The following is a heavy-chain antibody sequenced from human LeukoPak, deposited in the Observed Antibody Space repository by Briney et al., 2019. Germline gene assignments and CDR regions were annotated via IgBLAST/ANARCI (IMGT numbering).Heavy chain of an antibody. CDR3: ARDCSASCYTGLDY. Sequence: SETLSLTCTVSGVSISSGVYYWGWIRQPPGRGLEWIGYIYHSGSTYYNPSLKSRVTISVDRSKNQFSLKLNSVTAADTAVYYCARDCSASCYTGLDYWGQGTLVTVSS. CDR2: IYHSGST. CDR1: GVSISSGVYY. D-gene: IGHD2-2*02. J-gene: IGHJ4*02. V-gene: IGHV4-30-2*01.